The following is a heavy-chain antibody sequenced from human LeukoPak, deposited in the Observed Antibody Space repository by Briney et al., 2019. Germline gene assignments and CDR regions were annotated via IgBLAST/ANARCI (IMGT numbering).Heavy chain of an antibody. CDR1: GGSISSGGYS. D-gene: IGHD3-22*01. V-gene: IGHV4-30-2*01. CDR2: IYHSGST. Sequence: SETLSLTCAVSGGSISSGGYSWSWIRQPPGKGLEWIGYIYHSGSTYYNPSLKSRVTISVDRSKNQFSLKLSSVTAADTAVYYCARDRDYYDSSGYYQGWFDPWGQGTLVTVSS. CDR3: ARDRDYYDSSGYYQGWFDP. J-gene: IGHJ5*02.